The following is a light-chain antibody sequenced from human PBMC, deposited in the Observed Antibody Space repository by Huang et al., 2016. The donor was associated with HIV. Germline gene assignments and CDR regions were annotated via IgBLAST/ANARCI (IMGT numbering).Light chain of an antibody. Sequence: EIVLTQSPVTLSLSPGEGASLSCRASQGVHNSYLAWYQQKPGQAPRLLIFGASNRATGVPHRFRGSESGTDSTLTISGLDPEDFAVYYCQQYGTLPYTFGQGTKLEI. CDR1: QGVHNSY. CDR2: GAS. V-gene: IGKV3-20*01. J-gene: IGKJ2*01. CDR3: QQYGTLPYT.